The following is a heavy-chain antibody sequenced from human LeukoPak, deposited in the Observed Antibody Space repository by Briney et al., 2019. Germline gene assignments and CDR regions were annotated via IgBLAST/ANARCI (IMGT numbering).Heavy chain of an antibody. D-gene: IGHD3-22*01. CDR3: ARELIVVVITTGAFDI. CDR2: ISWNSGSI. V-gene: IGHV3-9*01. CDR1: GFTFDDYG. J-gene: IGHJ3*02. Sequence: GGSLRLSCAASGFTFDDYGMHWVRQAPGKGLEWVSGISWNSGSIGYADSVKGRFTISRDNAKNSLYLQMNSLRAEDTAVYYCARELIVVVITTGAFDIWGQGTMVTVSS.